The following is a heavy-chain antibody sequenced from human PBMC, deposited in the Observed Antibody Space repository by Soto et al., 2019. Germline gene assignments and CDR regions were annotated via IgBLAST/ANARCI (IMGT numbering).Heavy chain of an antibody. J-gene: IGHJ4*02. D-gene: IGHD3-10*01. Sequence: GASVKVSCKASGGTFSSYTISWVRQAPGQGLEWMGRIIPILGIANYAQKFQGRVTITADKSTSTAYMELSSLRSEDTAVYYCAITYYYGSGSYSHDYWGQGTLVTVSS. CDR1: GGTFSSYT. V-gene: IGHV1-69*02. CDR2: IIPILGIA. CDR3: AITYYYGSGSYSHDY.